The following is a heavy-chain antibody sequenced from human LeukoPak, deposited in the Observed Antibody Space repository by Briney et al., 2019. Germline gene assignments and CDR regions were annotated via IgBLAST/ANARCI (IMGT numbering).Heavy chain of an antibody. V-gene: IGHV1-69*04. D-gene: IGHD5-24*01. CDR2: IIPILGIA. Sequence: GSSVKVSCKASGGTFSSYAISWVRQAPGRGLEWMGRIIPILGIANYAQKFQGRVTITADKSTSTAYMELSSLRSEDTAVYYCASRAGDGYNLDYWGQGTLVTVSS. CDR1: GGTFSSYA. CDR3: ASRAGDGYNLDY. J-gene: IGHJ4*01.